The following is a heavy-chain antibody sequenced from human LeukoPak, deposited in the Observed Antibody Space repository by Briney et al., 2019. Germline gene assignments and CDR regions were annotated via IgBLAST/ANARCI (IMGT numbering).Heavy chain of an antibody. CDR1: GFTFSSYW. CDR2: IKQDGNEK. CDR3: AKPITVSGATDAFDV. Sequence: GGSLRLSRAASGFTFSSYWMNWVRQAPGKGLEWVANIKQDGNEKYYVDSVKGRFTISRDNAKNSLYLQMNSLRVEDMAVYYCAKPITVSGATDAFDVWGQGTMVTVSS. V-gene: IGHV3-7*01. D-gene: IGHD3-3*01. J-gene: IGHJ3*01.